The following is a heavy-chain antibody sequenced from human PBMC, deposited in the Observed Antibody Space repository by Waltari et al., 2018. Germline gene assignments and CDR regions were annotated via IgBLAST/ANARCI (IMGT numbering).Heavy chain of an antibody. CDR1: GGSISSESYY. CDR2: ISYSGST. Sequence: QLQLQESGPGLVKPSETLSLTCTVSGGSISSESYYWGWIRQPPGKGLEWIGIISYSGSTYYNPSLKSRVTISVDTSKNQSSLKLSSVTAADTAVYYCARLSYHIVTGYGWFDPWGLGTLVTVSS. J-gene: IGHJ5*02. CDR3: ARLSYHIVTGYGWFDP. V-gene: IGHV4-39*01. D-gene: IGHD3-9*01.